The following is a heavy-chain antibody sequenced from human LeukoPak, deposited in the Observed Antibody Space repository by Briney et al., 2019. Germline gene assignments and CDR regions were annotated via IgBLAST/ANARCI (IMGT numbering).Heavy chain of an antibody. V-gene: IGHV3-53*01. Sequence: GGSLRLSCAASGFTVSNNYMSWVRQAPGKGLEWVSIIYSGGSTYYADSVKGRFTISRDNSKNTLYLHMNSLRAEDTAVYYCARGADDYYYGMDVWGQGTTVTVSS. CDR3: ARGADDYYYGMDV. CDR2: IYSGGST. CDR1: GFTVSNNY. J-gene: IGHJ6*02.